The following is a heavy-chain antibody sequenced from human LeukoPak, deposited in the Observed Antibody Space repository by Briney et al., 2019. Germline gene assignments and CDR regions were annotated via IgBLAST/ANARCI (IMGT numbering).Heavy chain of an antibody. D-gene: IGHD3-3*01. CDR3: ARDRLTRFLEWSHYYYYMDV. CDR1: GYTFTGYY. Sequence: GASVKVSCKASGYTFTGYYMHWVRQAPGQGLEWMGWINPNSGGTNYAQKFQGRVTMTRDTSISTAYMELSRLRSDDTAVYYCARDRLTRFLEWSHYYYYMDVWGKGTTVTVSS. V-gene: IGHV1-2*02. J-gene: IGHJ6*03. CDR2: INPNSGGT.